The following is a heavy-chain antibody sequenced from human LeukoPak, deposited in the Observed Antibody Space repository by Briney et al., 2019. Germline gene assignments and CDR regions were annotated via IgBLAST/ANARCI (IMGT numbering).Heavy chain of an antibody. CDR3: ARVDGDWFDP. Sequence: SETLSLTCTVSGGSISSYYWSWIRQPPGKGLEWIGYIYTSGSTYYNPSLKSRVTISVDTSKNQFSLKLSSVTAADTAVYYCARVDGDWFDPWGQGTLVTVSS. D-gene: IGHD3-10*01. CDR1: GGSISSYY. V-gene: IGHV4-4*09. CDR2: IYTSGST. J-gene: IGHJ5*02.